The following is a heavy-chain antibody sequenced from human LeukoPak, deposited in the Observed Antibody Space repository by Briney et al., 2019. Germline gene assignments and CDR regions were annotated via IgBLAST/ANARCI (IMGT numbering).Heavy chain of an antibody. Sequence: GGSLRLPCAVSGFSFSNYWMSWVRQAPGKGLEWVANINQDGSAEYYVLSVKGRFTISRDNAKNLLFLHMNSLRAEDSGVYYCAREWREAQKDAFDFSGQGKMFTVSS. V-gene: IGHV3-7*01. CDR3: AREWREAQKDAFDF. J-gene: IGHJ3*01. CDR1: GFSFSNYW. D-gene: IGHD1-26*01. CDR2: INQDGSAE.